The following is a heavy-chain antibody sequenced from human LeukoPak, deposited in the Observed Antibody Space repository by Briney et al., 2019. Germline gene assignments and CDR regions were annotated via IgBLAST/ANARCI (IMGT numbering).Heavy chain of an antibody. CDR1: GGSISSGGYY. J-gene: IGHJ5*02. Sequence: PSETLSLTCTVSGGSISSGGYYWSWIRQHPGKGLEWIGYIYYSGSTYYNPSLKSRVTISVDTSKNQLSLKLSSVTAADTAVYYCARDSSSWFGWFDPWGQGTLVTVSS. CDR3: ARDSSSWFGWFDP. CDR2: IYYSGST. D-gene: IGHD6-13*01. V-gene: IGHV4-30-4*08.